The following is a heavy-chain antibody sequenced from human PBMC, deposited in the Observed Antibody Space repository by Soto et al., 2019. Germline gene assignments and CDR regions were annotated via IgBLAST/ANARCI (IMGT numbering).Heavy chain of an antibody. J-gene: IGHJ4*02. Sequence: PSETLSLTCTVSRGCIRSGTNYSAWIRQPPGKGLEWISNIYYSGSTFYNPSLKSRVTISLDTSKNQFSLRLNSVTAADTAVYYCESLSAPVDHWGQGILVTVSS. CDR1: RGCIRSGTNY. CDR3: ESLSAPVDH. V-gene: IGHV4-39*07. D-gene: IGHD2-2*01. CDR2: IYYSGST.